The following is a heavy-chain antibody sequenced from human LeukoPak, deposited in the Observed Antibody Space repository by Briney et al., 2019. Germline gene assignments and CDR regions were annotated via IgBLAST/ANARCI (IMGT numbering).Heavy chain of an antibody. Sequence: GGSLRLSCAASGFTFSSFGMNWVRQAPGKGLEWVSYIPSTSSTIYYADSVKGRFTISRDNAKNSLYLQMNSLRVEDTAVYYCARSLSTDFDHWAQGTLVTVSS. CDR2: IPSTSSTI. J-gene: IGHJ4*02. CDR1: GFTFSSFG. CDR3: ARSLSTDFDH. D-gene: IGHD5/OR15-5a*01. V-gene: IGHV3-48*01.